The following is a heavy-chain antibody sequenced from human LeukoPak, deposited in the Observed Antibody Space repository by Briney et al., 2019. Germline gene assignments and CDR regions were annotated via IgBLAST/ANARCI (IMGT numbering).Heavy chain of an antibody. CDR2: IGTDGSST. J-gene: IGHJ3*02. V-gene: IGHV3-74*01. Sequence: GGSLRLSCTASGFTFSSYWMHWVRQVPGKGLVWVSRIGTDGSSTTYADYVKGRFTISRDNAKNTLYLQMNSLRAEDTAVYFCARDKYGGNSNAFDIWGQGTLVTVSS. CDR3: ARDKYGGNSNAFDI. CDR1: GFTFSSYW. D-gene: IGHD4-23*01.